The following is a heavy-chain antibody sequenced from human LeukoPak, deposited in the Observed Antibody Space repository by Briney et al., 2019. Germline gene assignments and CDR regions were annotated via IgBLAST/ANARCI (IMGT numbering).Heavy chain of an antibody. D-gene: IGHD3-22*01. Sequence: GASVKVSCKASEYTFTGYYMHWVRQAPGQGLEWMGWINPNSGGTNYAQKFQGRVTMTRDTSISTAYMELSRLRSDDTAVYYCAREDYYYDSSGYPFDLWGRGTLVTVSS. V-gene: IGHV1-2*02. J-gene: IGHJ2*01. CDR1: EYTFTGYY. CDR3: AREDYYYDSSGYPFDL. CDR2: INPNSGGT.